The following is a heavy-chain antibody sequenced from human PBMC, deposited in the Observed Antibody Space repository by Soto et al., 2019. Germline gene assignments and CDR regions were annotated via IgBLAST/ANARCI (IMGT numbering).Heavy chain of an antibody. CDR3: ARHGYSYGCSSYYGMDV. D-gene: IGHD5-18*01. Sequence: SDTLSLTCTVSGGSIRSSSYYLGWIRQPPGKGLEWIGSIYYSRSTYYNPSLKSRVTISVDTSKNQFSLKLSSVTAADTAVYYCARHGYSYGCSSYYGMDVWGQGTTVT. CDR2: IYYSRST. J-gene: IGHJ6*02. V-gene: IGHV4-39*01. CDR1: GGSIRSSSYY.